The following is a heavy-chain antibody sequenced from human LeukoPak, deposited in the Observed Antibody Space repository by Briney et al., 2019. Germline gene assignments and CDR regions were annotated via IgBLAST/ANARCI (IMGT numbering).Heavy chain of an antibody. CDR2: IYYSGST. J-gene: IGHJ3*02. D-gene: IGHD1-14*01. CDR3: ARVPRREAFDI. V-gene: IGHV4-31*02. Sequence: SWIRQHPGKGLEWIGYIYYSGSTYYNPSLKSRVTISVDTSKDQFSLKLSSVTAADTAVYYCARVPRREAFDIWGQGTMVTVSS.